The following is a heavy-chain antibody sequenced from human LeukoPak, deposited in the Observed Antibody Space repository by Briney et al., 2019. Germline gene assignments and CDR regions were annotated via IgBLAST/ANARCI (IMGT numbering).Heavy chain of an antibody. CDR1: GYTFTGYY. J-gene: IGHJ4*02. CDR3: ARDFDYYDSSGYLFY. D-gene: IGHD3-22*01. Sequence: ASVKVSCKASGYTFTGYYMHWVRQAPGQGLEWMGWINPNSGGTNYAQKFQGRVTMTRDTSTSTAYMELSRLRSDDTAVYYCARDFDYYDSSGYLFYWGQGTLVTVSS. V-gene: IGHV1-2*02. CDR2: INPNSGGT.